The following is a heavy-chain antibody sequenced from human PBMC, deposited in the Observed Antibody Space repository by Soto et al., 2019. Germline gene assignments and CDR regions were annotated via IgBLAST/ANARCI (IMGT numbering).Heavy chain of an antibody. J-gene: IGHJ4*02. D-gene: IGHD5-18*01. CDR1: GGPISTYY. V-gene: IGHV4-59*08. Sequence: SETRSLSWIGSGGPISTYYWSWIRQPPGKGLEWIGYIYYSGSTNYNPSLTSRVTISVDTSKNQFSLKLSSVTAADTAVYYCARHRYSYGVYYFDYWGQGTLVTVS. CDR2: IYYSGST. CDR3: ARHRYSYGVYYFDY.